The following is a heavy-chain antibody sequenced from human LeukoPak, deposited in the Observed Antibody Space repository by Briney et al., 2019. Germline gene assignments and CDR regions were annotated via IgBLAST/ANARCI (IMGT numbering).Heavy chain of an antibody. CDR1: GYTFTGYY. D-gene: IGHD3-9*01. CDR2: INPNSGGT. J-gene: IGHJ3*02. CDR3: ASPLRDYDILTGYYHDAFDI. V-gene: IGHV1-2*02. Sequence: ASVKVSFKSSGYTFTGYYMHWVRQAPGQGLAWMGWINPNSGGTNYARKFQGRVTMTRDTSISTAYMELSRLRSDDTAVYYCASPLRDYDILTGYYHDAFDIWGQGTMVTASS.